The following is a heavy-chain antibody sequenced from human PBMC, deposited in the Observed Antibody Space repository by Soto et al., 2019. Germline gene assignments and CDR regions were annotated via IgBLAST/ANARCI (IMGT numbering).Heavy chain of an antibody. CDR1: GYSFTSYW. D-gene: IGHD6-13*01. CDR2: IYPGDSDT. J-gene: IGHJ4*02. V-gene: IGHV5-51*01. CDR3: ARRVRGSSWYSDYFDY. Sequence: EVQLVQSGAEVKKPGESLKISCKGSGYSFTSYWIGWVRQMPGKGLEWMGIIYPGDSDTRYSPSFQGQVTISADKSISTAYLQWSSLKASDTAMYYCARRVRGSSWYSDYFDYWGQGTLVTVSS.